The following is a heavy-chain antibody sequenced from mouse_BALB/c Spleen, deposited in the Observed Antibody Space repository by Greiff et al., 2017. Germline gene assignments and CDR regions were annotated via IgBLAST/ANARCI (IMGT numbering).Heavy chain of an antibody. CDR1: GYTFTSYW. CDR2: IAPGSGST. CDR3: ARRGVGSSSWFAD. Sequence: DLVKPGASVKLSCKASGYTFTSYWINWIKQRPGQGLEWIGRIAPGSGSTYYNEMFKGKATLTVDTSSSAAYIQLSSLSSEDSAVYFCARRGVGSSSWFADWGQGTLVTVSA. V-gene: IGHV1S41*01. J-gene: IGHJ3*01. D-gene: IGHD1-1*01.